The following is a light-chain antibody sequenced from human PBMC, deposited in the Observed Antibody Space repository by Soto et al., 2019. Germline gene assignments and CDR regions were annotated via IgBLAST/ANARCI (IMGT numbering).Light chain of an antibody. CDR3: SSYTDSSTLGLYV. CDR2: EVT. Sequence: QSVLTQPASVSGSPGQSITISCTGTISDIGGYEYVSWYQQQPGKAPRLMIYEVTYRPSGVSNRFSGSKSGSTASLTISGLQAEDEADYYCSSYTDSSTLGLYVFGTGTKVTVL. J-gene: IGLJ1*01. CDR1: ISDIGGYEY. V-gene: IGLV2-14*01.